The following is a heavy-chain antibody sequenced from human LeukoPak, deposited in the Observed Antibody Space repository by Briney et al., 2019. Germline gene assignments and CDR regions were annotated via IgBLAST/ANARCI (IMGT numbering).Heavy chain of an antibody. D-gene: IGHD3-10*01. CDR3: ARVWFGELLYDY. CDR1: GYTFTSYG. V-gene: IGHV1-18*01. CDR2: ISAYNGNT. J-gene: IGHJ4*02. Sequence: GASVKVSCKASGYTFTSYGISWVRQAPGQGLEWMGWISAYNGNTNYAQKLQGRVTMTTDTSTSTAYMELSRLRSDDTAVYYCARVWFGELLYDYWGQGTLVTVSS.